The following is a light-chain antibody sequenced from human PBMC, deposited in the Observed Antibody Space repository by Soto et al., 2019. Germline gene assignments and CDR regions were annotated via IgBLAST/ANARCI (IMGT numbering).Light chain of an antibody. CDR1: SSNIGAGYD. J-gene: IGLJ3*02. CDR3: QSYDSSRSVV. Sequence: QSALTQPPSVSGAPGQRVTISCTGSSSNIGAGYDVHWYQRLPGTAPKLLIYDNNSRPSGVPDRFSGSNSGTSASLAITGLQAEDEADYFCQSYDSSRSVVFGGGTKLTVL. V-gene: IGLV1-40*01. CDR2: DNN.